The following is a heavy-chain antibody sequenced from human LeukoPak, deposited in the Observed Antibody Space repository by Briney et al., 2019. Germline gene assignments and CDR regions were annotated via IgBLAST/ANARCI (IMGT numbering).Heavy chain of an antibody. D-gene: IGHD3-9*01. CDR1: GGSISSGGYY. J-gene: IGHJ4*02. V-gene: IGHV4-31*03. CDR3: ARASKLRYFATQLDY. CDR2: IYYSGST. Sequence: PSQTLSLTCTVSGGSISSGGYYWSWIRQHPGKGLEWIGYIYYSGSTYYNPSLKSRVTISVDTSKNQFSLKLSSVTAADTAVYYCARASKLRYFATQLDYWGQGTLVTVSS.